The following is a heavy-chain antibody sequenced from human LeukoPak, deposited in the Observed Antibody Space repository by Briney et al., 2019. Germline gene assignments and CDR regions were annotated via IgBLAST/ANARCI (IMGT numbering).Heavy chain of an antibody. D-gene: IGHD4-17*01. V-gene: IGHV1-18*01. CDR2: ISAYNCDT. CDR3: ARRGGKNYGDYLLYYYYMDV. Sequence: GASVKVSCKASGYTFSSYGISWVRQAPGQGLEWMGWISAYNCDTHYAQKFQGRVTMTTETSTSTAYMELRSLRSDETAMYYCARRGGKNYGDYLLYYYYMDVWGKGTTVTVSS. J-gene: IGHJ6*03. CDR1: GYTFSSYG.